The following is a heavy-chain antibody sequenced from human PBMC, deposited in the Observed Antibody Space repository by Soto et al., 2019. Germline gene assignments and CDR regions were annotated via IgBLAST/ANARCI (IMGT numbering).Heavy chain of an antibody. CDR2: IYYSGST. D-gene: IGHD1-26*01. V-gene: IGHV4-31*03. J-gene: IGHJ4*02. Sequence: SETLSLTCTVSGGSISSGGYYWSWIRQHPGKGLEWIGYIYYSGSTYYNPSLKSRVTISVDTSKNQFSLKLSSVTAADTAVYYCARAGPPDPTWDYFDYWGLGTLVPVSS. CDR1: GGSISSGGYY. CDR3: ARAGPPDPTWDYFDY.